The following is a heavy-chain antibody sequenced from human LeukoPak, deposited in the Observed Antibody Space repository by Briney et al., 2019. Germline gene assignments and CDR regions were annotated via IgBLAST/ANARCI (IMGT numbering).Heavy chain of an antibody. CDR2: IYYSGST. CDR3: ARGPDSSSSNWFDP. CDR1: AGSISSGGYY. Sequence: PSQTLSLTCPVAAGSISSGGYYWSWIRQHPGKGLEWIGYIYYSGSTYYNPSLKSRVTISVDTSKNQFSLKLSSVTAADTAVYYCARGPDSSSSNWFDPWGQGTLVTVSS. J-gene: IGHJ5*02. V-gene: IGHV4-31*03. D-gene: IGHD6-6*01.